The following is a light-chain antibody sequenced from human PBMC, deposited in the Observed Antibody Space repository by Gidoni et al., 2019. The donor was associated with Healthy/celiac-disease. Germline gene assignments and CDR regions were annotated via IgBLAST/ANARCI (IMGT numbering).Light chain of an antibody. CDR3: QQRSIWPPFT. CDR1: QSVSSY. J-gene: IGKJ3*01. Sequence: EIVLTQSPATLSLSPGERATLFCRASQSVSSYLAWYQQKPGQAPRLLIYDASNSATGIPARFSGSGSGTDFPLTISSLEPEDFAVYYCQQRSIWPPFTFGPGTKVDIK. V-gene: IGKV3-11*01. CDR2: DAS.